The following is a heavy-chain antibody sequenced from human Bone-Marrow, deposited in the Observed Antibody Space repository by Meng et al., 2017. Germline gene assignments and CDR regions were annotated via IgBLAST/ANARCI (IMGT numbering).Heavy chain of an antibody. V-gene: IGHV3-23*01. D-gene: IGHD3-22*01. Sequence: GGSLRLSCAASGFTFSSYAMSWVRQTPGKGLEWVSAVSGNGDITSYADSVKGRFTISRDNSKDTLYLQLNSLRAEDTAVYYCARKYYTDGTGYYSFDYWGQGSLVTVSS. J-gene: IGHJ4*02. CDR2: VSGNGDIT. CDR3: ARKYYTDGTGYYSFDY. CDR1: GFTFSSYA.